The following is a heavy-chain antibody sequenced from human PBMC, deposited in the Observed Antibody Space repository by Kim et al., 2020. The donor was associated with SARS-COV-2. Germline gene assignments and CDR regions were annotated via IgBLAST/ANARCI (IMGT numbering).Heavy chain of an antibody. J-gene: IGHJ6*02. D-gene: IGHD6-13*01. V-gene: IGHV3-53*01. Sequence: GGSLRLSCAASGFTVSRNYMSWVRQAPGMGLEWVSVIYSCGSTYYADSVKGRFTISRDNSKNTLYLQMNSQRAEDTAVYYCARGLVGSSGGYGMDVWGQGTTVTVSS. CDR1: GFTVSRNY. CDR2: IYSCGST. CDR3: ARGLVGSSGGYGMDV.